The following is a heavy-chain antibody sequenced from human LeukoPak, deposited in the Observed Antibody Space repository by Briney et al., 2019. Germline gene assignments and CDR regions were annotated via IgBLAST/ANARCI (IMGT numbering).Heavy chain of an antibody. D-gene: IGHD2/OR15-2a*01. CDR3: PTDTSEP. CDR1: GFTFSNHE. CDR2: ISRTGDTT. Sequence: PGGSLRLSCAASGFTFSNHEMSWVRQAPGRGLEWVSRISRTGDTTYYVDSVRGRFTISRDNSKNILYLQMNNLRAEDTAIYYCPTDTSEPWGQGTLVTVSS. V-gene: IGHV3-23*01. J-gene: IGHJ5*02.